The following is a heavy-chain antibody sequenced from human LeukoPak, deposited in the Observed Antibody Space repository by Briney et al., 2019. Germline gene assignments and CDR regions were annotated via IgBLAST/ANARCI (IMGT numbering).Heavy chain of an antibody. CDR2: INSDGSST. CDR3: ARVIAVAGNYYFDY. CDR1: GFTFSSFW. Sequence: GGSLRLSCAASGFTFSSFWMHWVRQAPGKGLVWVSRINSDGSSTSYADSVKGRFTISRDNAKNTLYLQMNSLRAEDTAVYYCARVIAVAGNYYFDYWGQGTLVTVSS. V-gene: IGHV3-74*01. J-gene: IGHJ4*02. D-gene: IGHD6-19*01.